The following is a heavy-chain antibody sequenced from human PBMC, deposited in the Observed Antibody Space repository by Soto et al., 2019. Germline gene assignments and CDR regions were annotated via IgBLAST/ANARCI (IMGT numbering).Heavy chain of an antibody. D-gene: IGHD3-22*01. CDR2: IFYRGST. V-gene: IGHV4-39*01. CDR1: GGSISSDSYF. Sequence: QLQLQESGPGLVKPSETLSLTCTVSGGSISSDSYFWGWIRQPPGKGLEWIGTIFYRGSTYYNPSLNSRISTSVDTSKNQFSLRLTSVTAADTAVYYCARNAGDSSGYYGASFDYWGQGTLVTVSS. CDR3: ARNAGDSSGYYGASFDY. J-gene: IGHJ4*02.